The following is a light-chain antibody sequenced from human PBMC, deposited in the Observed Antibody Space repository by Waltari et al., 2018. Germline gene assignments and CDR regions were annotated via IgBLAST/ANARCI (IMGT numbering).Light chain of an antibody. CDR1: RGVGSA. Sequence: EILVTQSPATLSVSPGEGATLSCRASRGVGSASAWYQQKPGQAPRLLIVDASARATGIPARCSGSGSGTEFTLSISSLQSEDSAAYYCQQYYDGYSFGQGTKLEIK. J-gene: IGKJ2*01. CDR2: DAS. CDR3: QQYYDGYS. V-gene: IGKV3-15*01.